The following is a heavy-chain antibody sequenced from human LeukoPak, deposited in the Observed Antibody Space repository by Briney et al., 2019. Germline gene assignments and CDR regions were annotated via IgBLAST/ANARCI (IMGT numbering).Heavy chain of an antibody. V-gene: IGHV5-51*01. CDR1: EYSFATYW. J-gene: IGHJ4*02. D-gene: IGHD1-26*01. Sequence: GESLKISCQGSEYSFATYWIAWLRQMPGKGLEWMGIIYPSGSDTRYSPSFQGQVTISADKSIKTAYLQWSSLKASDTAMYYCARPLQGIVGATGFDYWGQGTLVTVSS. CDR3: ARPLQGIVGATGFDY. CDR2: IYPSGSDT.